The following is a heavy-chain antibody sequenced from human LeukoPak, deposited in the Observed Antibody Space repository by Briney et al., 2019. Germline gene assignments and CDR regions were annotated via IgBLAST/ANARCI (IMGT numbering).Heavy chain of an antibody. V-gene: IGHV1-8*01. CDR2: MNPNSGNT. Sequence: GASVKVSCKASGYTFTSYDINWVRQATGQGLEWMGWMNPNSGNTGYAQKFQGRVTMTRNTSISTAYMELSSLRSEDTAVYYCARGQPILEWLLWAYFDYRGQGTLVTVPS. J-gene: IGHJ4*02. D-gene: IGHD3-3*01. CDR3: ARGQPILEWLLWAYFDY. CDR1: GYTFTSYD.